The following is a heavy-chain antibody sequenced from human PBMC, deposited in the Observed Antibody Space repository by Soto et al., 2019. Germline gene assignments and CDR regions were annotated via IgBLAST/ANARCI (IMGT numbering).Heavy chain of an antibody. J-gene: IGHJ4*02. CDR3: ATSGSGWYLY. V-gene: IGHV1-8*01. Sequence: QVQLVQSGAEVKKPGASVKVSCKASGYTFTTYDINWVRQASGQGLEWMGWMNTNSGNTGYAQKFQGRVTMTRDTSISTAYIELSSLRSEDTAVYYCATSGSGWYLYWGQGTLVTVSS. CDR1: GYTFTTYD. D-gene: IGHD6-19*01. CDR2: MNTNSGNT.